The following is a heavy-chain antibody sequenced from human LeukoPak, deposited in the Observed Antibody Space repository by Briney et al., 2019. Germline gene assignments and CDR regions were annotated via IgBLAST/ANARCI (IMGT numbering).Heavy chain of an antibody. CDR2: INPNSGGT. CDR3: ARATYSSSWYFDY. D-gene: IGHD6-13*01. CDR1: GYTFTGYY. V-gene: IGHV1-2*02. Sequence: VASVTVSCKASGYTFTGYYMHWVRQAPGQGLEWMGWINPNSGGTNYAQKFQGRVTMTRDTSISTAYMELSRLRSDDTAVYYCARATYSSSWYFDYWGQGTLVTVSS. J-gene: IGHJ4*02.